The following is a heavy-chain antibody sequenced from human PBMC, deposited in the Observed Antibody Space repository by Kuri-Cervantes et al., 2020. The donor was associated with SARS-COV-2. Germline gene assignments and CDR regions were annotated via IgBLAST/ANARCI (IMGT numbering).Heavy chain of an antibody. D-gene: IGHD5-12*01. Sequence: GESLKISCSASGFTFGSYAMYWVRQAPGKGLEWVAGSSRNGVITDYADSVKGRVIISRDNSKSTLYLQMNSLRVEDTAVYYCGKDLDTYSESPANDPWGPGTLVTVSS. CDR2: SSRNGVIT. J-gene: IGHJ5*02. CDR1: GFTFGSYA. V-gene: IGHV3-23*01. CDR3: GKDLDTYSESPANDP.